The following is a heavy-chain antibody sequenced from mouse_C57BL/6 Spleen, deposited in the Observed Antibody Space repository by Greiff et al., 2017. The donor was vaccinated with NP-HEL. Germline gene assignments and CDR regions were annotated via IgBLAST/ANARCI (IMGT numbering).Heavy chain of an antibody. CDR3: AREGDYYGSWFAY. Sequence: QVQLKQPGAELVKPGASVKMSCKASGYTFTSYWITWVKQRPGQGLEWIGDIYPGSGSTNYNEKFKSKATLTVDTSSSTAYMQLSSLTSEDSAVYYCAREGDYYGSWFAYWGQGTLVTVSA. D-gene: IGHD1-1*01. CDR2: IYPGSGST. CDR1: GYTFTSYW. V-gene: IGHV1-55*01. J-gene: IGHJ3*01.